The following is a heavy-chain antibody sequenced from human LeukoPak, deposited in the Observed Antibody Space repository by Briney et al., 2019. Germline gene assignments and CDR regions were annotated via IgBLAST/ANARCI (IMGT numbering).Heavy chain of an antibody. D-gene: IGHD2-2*01. CDR1: GYTFTSYY. V-gene: IGHV1-2*02. CDR2: INPNSGGT. CDR3: TTTDPHIVVVPAAKGGLDY. Sequence: ASVRVSCKASGYTFTSYYMHWVRQAPGQGLEWMGWINPNSGGTNYAQKFQGRVTMTRDTSISTAYMELSRLRSDDTAVYYCTTTDPHIVVVPAAKGGLDYWGQGTLVTVSS. J-gene: IGHJ4*02.